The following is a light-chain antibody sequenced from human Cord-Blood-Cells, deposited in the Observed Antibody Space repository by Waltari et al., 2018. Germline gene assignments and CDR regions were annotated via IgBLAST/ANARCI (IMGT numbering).Light chain of an antibody. Sequence: SSELTQDPAVSVALGQTVRITCQGDSLRSYYASWYQQKPGQAPVLVIYGKNNRPAGMPGRFSGSSSGNTASLTITGAQGEDEADYYCNSRDSSGNHVVFGGGTKLTVL. J-gene: IGLJ2*01. CDR2: GKN. CDR1: SLRSYY. V-gene: IGLV3-19*01. CDR3: NSRDSSGNHVV.